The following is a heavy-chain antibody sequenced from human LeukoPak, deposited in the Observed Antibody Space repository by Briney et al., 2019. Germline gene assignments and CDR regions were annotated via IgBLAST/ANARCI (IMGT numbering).Heavy chain of an antibody. CDR1: GFTFSSSW. Sequence: GGSLRLSCAASGFTFSSSWMKWVRQAPGKGLESVAVIKGDGSEKHYVDSVKGRFAISRDNAKNSLYLQMNNVRAEDTAVYFCAANTHSGYWGQGALVTVSS. CDR2: IKGDGSEK. V-gene: IGHV3-7*05. D-gene: IGHD1-26*01. CDR3: AANTHSGY. J-gene: IGHJ4*02.